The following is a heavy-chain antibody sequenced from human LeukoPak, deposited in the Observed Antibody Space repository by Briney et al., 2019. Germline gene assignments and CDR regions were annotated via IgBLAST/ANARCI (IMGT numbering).Heavy chain of an antibody. CDR2: IYHSGST. V-gene: IGHV4-38-2*02. J-gene: IGHJ4*02. CDR3: ARLRRRSMDSDY. Sequence: SETLSLTCTVSGYSISSGYYWGWIRPPPGKGLEWIGSIYHSGSTYYNPSLKSRVTISVDTSKNQFSLKLSSVTAADTAVYYCARLRRRSMDSDYWGQGTLVTVSS. D-gene: IGHD2-2*03. CDR1: GYSISSGYY.